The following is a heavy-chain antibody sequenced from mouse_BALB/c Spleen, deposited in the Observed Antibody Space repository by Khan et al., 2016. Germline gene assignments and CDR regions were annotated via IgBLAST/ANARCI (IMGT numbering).Heavy chain of an antibody. Sequence: QVQLKESGPGLVAPSQSLSITCTVSEFSLTGYGVNWVRQPPGKGLEWLGMIWGDGSTDYNSALKSRLSISKDNSKSQVFLKMNSLQTDDTARYYCARDYYGSSYAMDYWGQGTSVTVSS. D-gene: IGHD1-1*01. J-gene: IGHJ4*01. CDR1: EFSLTGYG. CDR2: IWGDGST. CDR3: ARDYYGSSYAMDY. V-gene: IGHV2-6-7*01.